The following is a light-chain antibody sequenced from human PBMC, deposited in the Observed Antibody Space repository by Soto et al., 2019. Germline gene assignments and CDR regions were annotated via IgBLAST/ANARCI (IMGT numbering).Light chain of an antibody. Sequence: DVPMTQSPSTLSASVGDRVTITCRARQRISNYLAWYQQKPGKAPRLLIYDAFSLARGGPSSFRGSGSGTEFTLTISSLQPGDFANYYWQQYNSFPLTFGPGTKVDIK. CDR2: DAF. V-gene: IGKV1-5*01. CDR1: QRISNY. J-gene: IGKJ3*01. CDR3: QQYNSFPLT.